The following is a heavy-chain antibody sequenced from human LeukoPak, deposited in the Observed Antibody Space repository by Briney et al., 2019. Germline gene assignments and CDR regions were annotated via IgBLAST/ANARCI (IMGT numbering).Heavy chain of an antibody. CDR1: GFTFSSYS. CDR3: ARDERAGDSSGWFDI. V-gene: IGHV3-21*01. Sequence: GGSLRLSCAASGFTFSSYSMNWVRQAPGKGLEWVSSISSSSSYTYYADSVKGRFTISRDNAKNSLYLQMNSLRAEDTAVYYCARDERAGDSSGWFDIWGQGTMVTVSS. D-gene: IGHD6-19*01. CDR2: ISSSSSYT. J-gene: IGHJ3*02.